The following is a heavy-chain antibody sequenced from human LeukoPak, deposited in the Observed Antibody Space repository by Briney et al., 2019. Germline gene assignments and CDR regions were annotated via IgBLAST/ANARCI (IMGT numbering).Heavy chain of an antibody. D-gene: IGHD3-22*01. V-gene: IGHV4-59*02. J-gene: IGHJ4*02. CDR2: MSYSGSS. Sequence: PSETLSLTCTVSGGSVSSYYWSWIRQPPGKGLEWDGYMSYSGSSNYNPSLRSPVTISVDASKKHFSLKLSSVTAADTAVYYCARDGYSDSSGYDYPPSVWGQGTLVTVSS. CDR3: ARDGYSDSSGYDYPPSV. CDR1: GGSVSSYY.